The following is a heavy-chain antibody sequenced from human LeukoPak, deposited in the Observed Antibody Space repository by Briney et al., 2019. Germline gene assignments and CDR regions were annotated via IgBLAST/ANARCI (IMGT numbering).Heavy chain of an antibody. CDR2: IYYSGST. CDR1: GGSISSSSYY. J-gene: IGHJ4*02. V-gene: IGHV4-39*01. CDR3: ARRWLNYYFDY. Sequence: SETLSLTCTVSGGSISSSSYYWGWIRQPPGKGLEWIGSIYYSGSTYYNPSLKSRVTISVDTSKNQFSLKLSSVTAADTAVYYCARRWLNYYFDYWGQGTLVTVSS. D-gene: IGHD5-24*01.